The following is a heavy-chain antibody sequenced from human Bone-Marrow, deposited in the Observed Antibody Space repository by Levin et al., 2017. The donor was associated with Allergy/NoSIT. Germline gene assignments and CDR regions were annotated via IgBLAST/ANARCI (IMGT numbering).Heavy chain of an antibody. D-gene: IGHD4-17*01. V-gene: IGHV3-11*01. CDR3: VRGGHDYGDPKTAAYYYYGVDV. CDR1: GFSITDYY. Sequence: KPGGSLRLSCAASGFSITDYYMGWIRQAPGKGLEWVSDIGSVDNSIHYGDSVKGRFTISRDEAKNSVTLQMNSLRAEDTAVYYCVRGGHDYGDPKTAAYYYYGVDVWGQGTTVTVSS. CDR2: IGSVDNSI. J-gene: IGHJ6*02.